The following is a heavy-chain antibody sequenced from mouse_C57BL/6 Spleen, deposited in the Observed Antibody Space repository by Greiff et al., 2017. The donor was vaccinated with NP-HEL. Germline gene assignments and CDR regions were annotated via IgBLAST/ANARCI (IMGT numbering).Heavy chain of an antibody. CDR3: ARGGYDYGDY. Sequence: QVQLKQPGAELVKPGASVKMSCKASGYTFTSYWITWVKQRPGQGPEWIGDIYPGSGSTNYNEKFKSKATLTVDTSSSTAYMQLSSLTSEDSAVYYCARGGYDYGDYWGQGTSVTVSS. V-gene: IGHV1-55*01. D-gene: IGHD2-4*01. J-gene: IGHJ4*01. CDR1: GYTFTSYW. CDR2: IYPGSGST.